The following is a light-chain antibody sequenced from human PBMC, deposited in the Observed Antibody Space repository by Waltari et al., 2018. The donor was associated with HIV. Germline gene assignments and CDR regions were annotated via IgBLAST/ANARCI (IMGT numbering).Light chain of an antibody. CDR3: TSYTTTNTWV. CDR1: DTDVGTYNY. J-gene: IGLJ3*02. Sequence: QSALTQPASVSGSPGQSITISCTGTDTDVGTYNYVSWFQHHPGKAPKLIISEVSNRPSGVSHRFSGSKSGNTASLIISVLQAEDEASYYCTSYTTTNTWVFGGGTNLTVL. V-gene: IGLV2-14*01. CDR2: EVS.